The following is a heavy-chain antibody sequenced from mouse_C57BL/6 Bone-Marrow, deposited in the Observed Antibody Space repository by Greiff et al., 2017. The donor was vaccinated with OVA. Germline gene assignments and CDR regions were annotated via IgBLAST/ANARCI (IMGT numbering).Heavy chain of an antibody. CDR2: IDPENGDT. CDR1: GFNIKDDY. V-gene: IGHV14-4*01. CDR3: TTEGGVYGTTVVAPFAY. D-gene: IGHD1-1*01. J-gene: IGHJ3*01. Sequence: EVQLQQSGAELVRPGASVKLSCTASGFNIKDDYMHWVKQRPEQGLEWIGWIDPENGDTEYASKFQGKATITADTSSNTAYLQLSSLTSEDTAVYYCTTEGGVYGTTVVAPFAYWGQGTLVTVSA.